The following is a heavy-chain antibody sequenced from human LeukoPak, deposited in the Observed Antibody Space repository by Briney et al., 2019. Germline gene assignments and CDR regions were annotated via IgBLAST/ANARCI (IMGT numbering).Heavy chain of an antibody. CDR2: IYSGGST. Sequence: GGSLRLSCAASGFTVSSNYMSWVRQAPGKGLEWVSVIYSGGSTYYADSVKGRFTISRHNSKNTLYLQMNSLRAEDTAVYYCARELGGYLRAFDYWGQGTLVTVSS. D-gene: IGHD3-22*01. CDR3: ARELGGYLRAFDY. J-gene: IGHJ4*02. CDR1: GFTVSSNY. V-gene: IGHV3-53*04.